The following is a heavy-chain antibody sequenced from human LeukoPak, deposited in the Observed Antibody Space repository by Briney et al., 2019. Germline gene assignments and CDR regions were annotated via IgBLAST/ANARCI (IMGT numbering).Heavy chain of an antibody. CDR1: GFTFSSYS. CDR3: AKAGYSSSWYSARGGGYFDY. D-gene: IGHD6-13*01. Sequence: GGSLRLSCAASGFTFSSYSMNWVRQAPGKGLEWVSYISSSSSTIYYADSVKGRFTISRDNSKNTLYLQMNSLRAEDTAVYYCAKAGYSSSWYSARGGGYFDYWGQGTLVTVSS. CDR2: ISSSSSTI. V-gene: IGHV3-48*01. J-gene: IGHJ4*02.